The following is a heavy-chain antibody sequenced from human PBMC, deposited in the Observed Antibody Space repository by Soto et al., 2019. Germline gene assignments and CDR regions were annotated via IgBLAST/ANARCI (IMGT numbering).Heavy chain of an antibody. D-gene: IGHD3-3*01. CDR1: GFSFASFA. Sequence: GGSLRLSCTTSGFSFASFAMTWVRQAPGKGLEWVATISGSDGKTYYTDSVKGRFSISRDTSRNTLYLQMNSLRADDTAIYYCAKWSYLDYWGQGTRVTVSS. CDR3: AKWSYLDY. J-gene: IGHJ4*02. V-gene: IGHV3-23*01. CDR2: ISGSDGKT.